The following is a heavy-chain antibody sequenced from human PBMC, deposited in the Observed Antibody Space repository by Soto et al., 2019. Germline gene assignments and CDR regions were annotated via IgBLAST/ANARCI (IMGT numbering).Heavy chain of an antibody. J-gene: IGHJ4*02. CDR2: IYSSGST. CDR1: GGSISDYH. CDR3: ARLRTTIDY. Sequence: SETLSLTCTVSGGSISDYHWSWIRQPPGKGLEWIGNIYSSGSTNYNPSLKSRVTILIDTSKNQFSLKLSSVTAADTAVYYCARLRTTIDYWGQGTLVTVSS. V-gene: IGHV4-59*08. D-gene: IGHD1-1*01.